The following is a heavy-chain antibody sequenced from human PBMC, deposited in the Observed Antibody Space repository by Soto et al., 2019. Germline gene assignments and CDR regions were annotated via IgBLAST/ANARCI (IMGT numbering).Heavy chain of an antibody. V-gene: IGHV1-69*12. CDR2: IMPVFRRP. Sequence: QVQLVQSGAEVKKPGSSVKVSCKASGGTFRTSAISWVRQAPGQGLEWVGGIMPVFRRPKYAQNFQGRVTISADESTGTAYMQLSSLRSDDTAVYYCARDKDRPQCGGNYYYILDVWGQGTAVTVSS. J-gene: IGHJ6*02. CDR1: GGTFRTSA. CDR3: ARDKDRPQCGGNYYYILDV. D-gene: IGHD2-21*01.